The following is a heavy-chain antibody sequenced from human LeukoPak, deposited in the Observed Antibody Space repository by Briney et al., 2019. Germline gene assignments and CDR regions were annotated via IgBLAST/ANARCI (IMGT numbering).Heavy chain of an antibody. CDR2: ISSSSVYI. CDR1: GFTSTSSS. D-gene: IGHD4-17*01. CDR3: ARGHDYGDLLDY. J-gene: IGHJ4*02. Sequence: PGGSLRLSCAASGFTSTSSSMNWVRQAPGKGLEWVSSISSSSVYIFYADSVKGRFTISRDNAKNSLYLQMNSLRDEDTAVYYCARGHDYGDLLDYWGQGTLVTVSS. V-gene: IGHV3-21*01.